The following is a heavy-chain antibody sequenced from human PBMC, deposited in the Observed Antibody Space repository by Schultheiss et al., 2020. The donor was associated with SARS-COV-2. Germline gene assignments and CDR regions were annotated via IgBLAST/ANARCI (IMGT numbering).Heavy chain of an antibody. V-gene: IGHV4-61*08. Sequence: SQTLSLTCPVSGGSISSGGYYWSWIRQHPGKGLEWIGYIYYSGSTNYNHSLKSRVTILVDTSKNQFSLKLSSVTAADTAVYYCVRGRYCSSTSCYFYCYYYYMDVWVKGTTVTVAS. CDR2: IYYSGST. J-gene: IGHJ6*03. D-gene: IGHD2-2*01. CDR3: VRGRYCSSTSCYFYCYYYYMDV. CDR1: GGSISSGGYY.